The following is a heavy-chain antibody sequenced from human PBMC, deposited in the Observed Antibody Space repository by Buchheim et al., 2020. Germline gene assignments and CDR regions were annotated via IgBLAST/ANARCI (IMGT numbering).Heavy chain of an antibody. CDR1: GGSISSGGYY. CDR3: ARSVYDFWSGYYAQGPFDY. Sequence: QVQLQESGPGLVKPSQTLSLTCTVSGGSISSGGYYWSWIRQHPGKGLEWIGYIYYSGSTYYNPSPKSRVTISVDTSKNQFSLKLSSVTAADTAVYYCARSVYDFWSGYYAQGPFDYWGQGTL. CDR2: IYYSGST. J-gene: IGHJ4*02. V-gene: IGHV4-31*03. D-gene: IGHD3-3*01.